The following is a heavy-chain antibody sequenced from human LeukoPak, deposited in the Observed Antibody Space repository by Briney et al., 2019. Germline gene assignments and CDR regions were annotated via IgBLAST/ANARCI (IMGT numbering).Heavy chain of an antibody. CDR3: AKWGDYDILTGYYVSDF. J-gene: IGHJ4*02. Sequence: PGASLRLSCAASGFIFRNYAMSWVRQAPGKGLDGVSAITGSGDSTYYADSVKGRFTISRDNSKNTLYVEMNTLRAEDTAVYYCAKWGDYDILTGYYVSDFWGQGTLVTVSS. D-gene: IGHD3-9*01. CDR1: GFIFRNYA. V-gene: IGHV3-23*01. CDR2: ITGSGDST.